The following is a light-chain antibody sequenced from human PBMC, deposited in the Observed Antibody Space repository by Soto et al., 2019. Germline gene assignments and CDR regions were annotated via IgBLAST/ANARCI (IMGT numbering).Light chain of an antibody. CDR2: DAS. Sequence: DIMLTQSPATLSVSVGERVTLSCRASQSVSSKLAWYQQKPGKAPKLLIYDASSWDSGIPSRFSGSGSGTEFTLTLCPLQSEDFAVLYCPQCNNWIQPFGQGTRWIS. V-gene: IGKV3-15*01. J-gene: IGKJ1*01. CDR1: QSVSSK. CDR3: PQCNNWIQP.